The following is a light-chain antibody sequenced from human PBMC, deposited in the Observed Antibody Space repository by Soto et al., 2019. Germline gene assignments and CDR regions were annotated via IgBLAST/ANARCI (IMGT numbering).Light chain of an antibody. CDR2: GAS. CDR1: QSVTGTY. J-gene: IGKJ1*01. V-gene: IGKV3-20*01. Sequence: DIVLTQSPGTLSLSPGEGATLSCRASQSVTGTYLAWYQQKPGQAPRLLVYGASRRATGIPDRFSGSGSGTDFTLTISRLEPEDFAVYYCQHYAYSLWTFGQGTKVEIK. CDR3: QHYAYSLWT.